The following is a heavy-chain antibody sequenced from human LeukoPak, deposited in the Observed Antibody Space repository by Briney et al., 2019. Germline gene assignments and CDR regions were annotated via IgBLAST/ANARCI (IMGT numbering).Heavy chain of an antibody. CDR2: IYYSGST. V-gene: IGHV4-59*01. Sequence: SETLSLTCTVSGGSISSYYWSWIRQPPGKGLEWIGYIYYSGSTNYNPSLKSRVTISVDTSKNQFSLKLSSVTAADTAVYYCARRYLGYCSGGSCYGWFDPWGQGTLVTVSS. CDR1: GGSISSYY. D-gene: IGHD2-15*01. J-gene: IGHJ5*02. CDR3: ARRYLGYCSGGSCYGWFDP.